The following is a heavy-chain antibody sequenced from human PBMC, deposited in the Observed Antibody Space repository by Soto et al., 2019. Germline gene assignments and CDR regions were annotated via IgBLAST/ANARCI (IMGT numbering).Heavy chain of an antibody. CDR1: GGSIRSSSYY. Sequence: QLQLQESGPGLVKPSETLSLTCTVSGGSIRSSSYYWGWIRQPPGKGLEWIGSIYYSGSTYYNPSLQSRVTISVDTSRHQFSLKLSSVPAADTAVYYCARHASHWNYFDAFDIWGQGTMVTVSS. CDR3: ARHASHWNYFDAFDI. CDR2: IYYSGST. V-gene: IGHV4-39*01. J-gene: IGHJ3*02. D-gene: IGHD1-7*01.